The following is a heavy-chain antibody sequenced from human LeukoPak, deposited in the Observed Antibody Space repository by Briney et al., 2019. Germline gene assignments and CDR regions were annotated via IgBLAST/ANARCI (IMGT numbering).Heavy chain of an antibody. J-gene: IGHJ5*02. D-gene: IGHD2-15*01. CDR1: DGSINSYF. V-gene: IGHV4-4*07. CDR2: IYASGST. Sequence: SETLSLTCTVSDGSINSYFWSWIRQPAGKGPEYIGRIYASGSTNYNPSLKSRVTMSVDTSKNQFSLKLTSVTAADTAVYYCARLLVVESRFDPWGQGTLVTVSS. CDR3: ARLLVVESRFDP.